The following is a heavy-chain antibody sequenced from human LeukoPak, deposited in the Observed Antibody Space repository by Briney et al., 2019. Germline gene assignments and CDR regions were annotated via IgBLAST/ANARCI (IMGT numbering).Heavy chain of an antibody. D-gene: IGHD4-17*01. CDR1: GYTFTGYY. CDR2: ISAYTGNT. CDR3: ARGSTVTRGWGSAFDI. J-gene: IGHJ3*02. V-gene: IGHV1-18*04. Sequence: ASVKVSCKASGYTFTGYYMHWVRQAPGQGLEWMGRISAYTGNTNYAQKVQGRVTMTTDTSTSTAYMELKSLRSDDTAVYYCARGSTVTRGWGSAFDIWGQGTMVTVSS.